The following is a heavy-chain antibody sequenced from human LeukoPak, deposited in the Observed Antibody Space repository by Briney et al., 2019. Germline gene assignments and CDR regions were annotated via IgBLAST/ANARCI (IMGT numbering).Heavy chain of an antibody. CDR1: GFTFSSYA. Sequence: GGSLRLSCAASGFTFSSYAMTWVRQAPGKGLEWVSGISGSGGGTYYADSVKGRFTISRDNSKNTLYLQVNSLRAEDTALYYCAKGKREWELLPFDYWGQGTLVTVSS. V-gene: IGHV3-23*01. J-gene: IGHJ4*02. CDR2: ISGSGGGT. CDR3: AKGKREWELLPFDY. D-gene: IGHD1-26*01.